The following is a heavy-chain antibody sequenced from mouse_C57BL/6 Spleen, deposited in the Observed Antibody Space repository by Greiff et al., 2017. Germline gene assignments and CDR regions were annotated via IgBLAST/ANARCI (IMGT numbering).Heavy chain of an antibody. V-gene: IGHV5-4*01. CDR2: ISDGGSYT. CDR3: ARDQGHYYGSPFDY. J-gene: IGHJ2*01. D-gene: IGHD1-1*01. Sequence: EVKLVESGGGLVKPGGSLKLSCAASGFTFSSYAMSWVRQTPEKRLELVATISDGGSYTYYPDNVKGRFTISRDNAKNNLYLQMSHLKSEDTAMYYCARDQGHYYGSPFDYWGQGTTLTVSS. CDR1: GFTFSSYA.